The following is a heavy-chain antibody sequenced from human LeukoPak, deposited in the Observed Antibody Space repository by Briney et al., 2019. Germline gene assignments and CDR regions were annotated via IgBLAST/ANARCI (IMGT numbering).Heavy chain of an antibody. CDR3: ARGTEYYDFWSGYWPYFDY. Sequence: KSSETLSLTCTVSGGSISSYYWSWIRQPPGKGLEWIGYIYYSGSTNYNPSLKSRVTISVDTSKNQFSLKLSSVTAADTAVYYCARGTEYYDFWSGYWPYFDYWGQGTLVTVSS. V-gene: IGHV4-59*01. CDR2: IYYSGST. D-gene: IGHD3-3*01. CDR1: GGSISSYY. J-gene: IGHJ4*02.